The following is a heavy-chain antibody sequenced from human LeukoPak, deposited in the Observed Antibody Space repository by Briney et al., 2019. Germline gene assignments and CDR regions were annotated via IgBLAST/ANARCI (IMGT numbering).Heavy chain of an antibody. CDR3: AKDSRVYDFWSGYYRDY. Sequence: PGGSLRLSCAASGFTFDDYAMSWARQAPGKGLEWVSAISGSGGSTYYADSVKGRFTISRDNSKNTLYLQMNSLRAEDTAVYYCAKDSRVYDFWSGYYRDYWGQGTLVTVSS. D-gene: IGHD3-3*01. CDR1: GFTFDDYA. J-gene: IGHJ4*02. V-gene: IGHV3-23*01. CDR2: ISGSGGST.